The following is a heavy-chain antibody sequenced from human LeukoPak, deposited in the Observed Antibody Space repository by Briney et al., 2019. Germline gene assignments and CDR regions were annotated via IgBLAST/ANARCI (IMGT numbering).Heavy chain of an antibody. J-gene: IGHJ6*02. CDR3: ARVGNYYGMDV. CDR2: IGTAGDT. V-gene: IGHV3-13*01. CDR1: GFTFSSYD. Sequence: GGSLRLSCAASGFTFSSYDMHWVRQAKGKGLEWVSAIGTAGDTYYPGSVKGRFTISRENAKNSLYLQMNSLRAGDTAVYYCARVGNYYGMDVWGQGTTVTVSS.